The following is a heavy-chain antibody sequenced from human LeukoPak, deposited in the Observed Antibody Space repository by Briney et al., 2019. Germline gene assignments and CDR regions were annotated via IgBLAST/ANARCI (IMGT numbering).Heavy chain of an antibody. J-gene: IGHJ4*02. CDR2: IYPGHSAT. CDR3: ARRYYGGAADY. D-gene: IGHD3-10*01. Sequence: WMGIIYPGHSATRNSPSFQAQVSISVDKSITTAYLQWSSLKASDTAIYYCARRYYGGAADYWGQGTQVAVSS. V-gene: IGHV5-51*01.